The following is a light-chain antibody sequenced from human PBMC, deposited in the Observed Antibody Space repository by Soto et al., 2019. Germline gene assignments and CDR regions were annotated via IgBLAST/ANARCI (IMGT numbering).Light chain of an antibody. CDR1: QSVSSS. J-gene: IGKJ5*01. Sequence: EIVMTQSPATVSVSPGERATLSCRATQSVSSSSAWYQQKPGQAPRLLIYGASTRATGIPARFSGSGSGTEFTLTISSLQSEDFAVYYCQQYSNWPPITFGQGTRLEIK. CDR2: GAS. CDR3: QQYSNWPPIT. V-gene: IGKV3-15*01.